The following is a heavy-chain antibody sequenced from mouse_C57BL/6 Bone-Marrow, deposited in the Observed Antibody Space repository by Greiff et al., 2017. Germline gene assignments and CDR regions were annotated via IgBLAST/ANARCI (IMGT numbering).Heavy chain of an antibody. D-gene: IGHD2-4*01. CDR3: VMITTFFDY. CDR1: GYTFTSYW. V-gene: IGHV1-64*01. Sequence: VQLQQPGAELVKPGASVKLSCKASGYTFTSYWMHWVKQRPGQGLEWIGMIHPNSGSTNYNEKFKSKATLTVDKSSSTAYMQLSSLTSEDAAVYYCVMITTFFDYWGQGTTLTVSS. J-gene: IGHJ2*01. CDR2: IHPNSGST.